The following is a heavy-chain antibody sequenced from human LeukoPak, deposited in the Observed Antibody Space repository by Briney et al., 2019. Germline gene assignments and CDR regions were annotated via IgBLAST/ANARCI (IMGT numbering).Heavy chain of an antibody. CDR1: GFTFDDYT. V-gene: IGHV3-43*01. J-gene: IGHJ6*02. D-gene: IGHD1-14*01. CDR2: ISWDGGST. Sequence: GGSLRLSCAASGFTFDDYTMHWVRQAPGKGLEWVSLISWDGGSTYYADSVKGRFTISRDNSKNSLYLQMNSLRTEDTALYYCAKDTGAAPYYYYGMDVWGQGTTVTVSS. CDR3: AKDTGAAPYYYYGMDV.